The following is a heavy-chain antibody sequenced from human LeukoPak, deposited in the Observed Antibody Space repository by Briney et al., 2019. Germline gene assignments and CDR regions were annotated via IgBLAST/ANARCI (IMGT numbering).Heavy chain of an antibody. J-gene: IGHJ5*02. D-gene: IGHD2-15*01. Sequence: ASVKVSCKASGYTFTGYYKHWVRQAPGQGLEWMGWINPNSGGTNYAQKFQGWVTMTRDTSISTAYMELSRLRSDDTAVYYCARGSIVVVVAALYNWFDPWGQGTLVTVSS. CDR3: ARGSIVVVVAALYNWFDP. V-gene: IGHV1-2*04. CDR1: GYTFTGYY. CDR2: INPNSGGT.